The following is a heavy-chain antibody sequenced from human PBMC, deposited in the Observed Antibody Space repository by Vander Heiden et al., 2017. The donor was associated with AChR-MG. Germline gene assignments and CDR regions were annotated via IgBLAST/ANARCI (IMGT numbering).Heavy chain of an antibody. D-gene: IGHD6-13*01. CDR3: AREGGYSSSWYNS. V-gene: IGHV4-38-2*02. J-gene: IGHJ4*02. CDR1: GYSISRGYY. Sequence: QVQLQESGPGLVKPSETLSLTCAVSGYSISRGYYWGWIGWPPGKGLERIGSIYQRGRHYYNPSLKSRVTRSVDTSKSQFSLKLSSVTAADTAVYYCAREGGYSSSWYNSWGQGTLVTVSS. CDR2: IYQRGRH.